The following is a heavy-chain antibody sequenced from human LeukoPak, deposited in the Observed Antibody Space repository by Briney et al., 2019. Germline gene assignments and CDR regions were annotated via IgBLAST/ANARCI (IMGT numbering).Heavy chain of an antibody. CDR1: GFTFSTYS. D-gene: IGHD6-19*01. J-gene: IGHJ3*02. CDR3: AREASGWQDAFDI. CDR2: ISSSSTYI. Sequence: GGSLRPSCAASGFTFSTYSMNWVRQAPGKGLEWVSSISSSSTYIYYADSVKGRFTISRDNAKNSLFLQMNSLRAEDTAVYYCAREASGWQDAFDIWGQGTMVTVSS. V-gene: IGHV3-21*01.